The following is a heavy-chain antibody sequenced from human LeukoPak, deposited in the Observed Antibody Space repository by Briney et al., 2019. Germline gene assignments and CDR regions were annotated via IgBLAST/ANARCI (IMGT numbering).Heavy chain of an antibody. D-gene: IGHD6-19*01. Sequence: ASVKVSCKASGYTFTGYYIHWVRQAPGQGLEWMGWISPNSGGTNYAQKFQGRVTMTRDTSISTAYMELSRLRSDDTAVYYCARGVPPDSNGWFIGRNHPDYWGQGTLVTVSS. J-gene: IGHJ4*02. CDR1: GYTFTGYY. CDR2: ISPNSGGT. CDR3: ARGVPPDSNGWFIGRNHPDY. V-gene: IGHV1-2*02.